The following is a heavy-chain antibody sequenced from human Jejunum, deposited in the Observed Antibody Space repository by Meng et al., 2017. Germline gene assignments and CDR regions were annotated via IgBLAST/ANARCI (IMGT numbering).Heavy chain of an antibody. V-gene: IGHV3-30*03. D-gene: IGHD5-24*01. CDR3: ARAPLEMATIQRAYFDY. CDR1: GFTFSSYG. Sequence: QVQLAESGGGVVQPGRSLRRSCVASGFTFSSYGMHWVRQAPGKGLEWVAIISFDGSNKYYGDSVKGRFTISRDNSKNTLYLQMNTLRAEDTAVYYCARAPLEMATIQRAYFDYWGQGTLVTVSS. J-gene: IGHJ4*02. CDR2: ISFDGSNK.